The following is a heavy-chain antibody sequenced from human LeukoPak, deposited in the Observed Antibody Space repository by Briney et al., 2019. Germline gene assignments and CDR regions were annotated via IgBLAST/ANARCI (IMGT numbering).Heavy chain of an antibody. V-gene: IGHV3-30*04. Sequence: GGSLRLSCAASGFTFSSYAMHWVRQAPGKGLEWVAVISYDGSNKYYADSVKGRFTISRDNSKNTLYLQMNSLRAEDTAVYYCARGGYGSGSYYPYYFDYWGQGTLVTVSS. CDR3: ARGGYGSGSYYPYYFDY. J-gene: IGHJ4*02. D-gene: IGHD3-10*01. CDR1: GFTFSSYA. CDR2: ISYDGSNK.